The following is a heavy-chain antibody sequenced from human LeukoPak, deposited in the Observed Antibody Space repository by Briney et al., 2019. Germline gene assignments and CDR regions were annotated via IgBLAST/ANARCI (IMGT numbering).Heavy chain of an antibody. V-gene: IGHV3-21*01. J-gene: IGHJ6*02. Sequence: GGSLRLSCAASGFTFSSYSMNWVRQAPGKGLEWVSSISSSSGYIYYADSVKGRFTISRDNAKNSLYLQMNSLRAEDTAVYYCARDLCSGGSCYSVGYYYGMDVWGQGTTVTVSS. CDR2: ISSSSGYI. D-gene: IGHD2-15*01. CDR3: ARDLCSGGSCYSVGYYYGMDV. CDR1: GFTFSSYS.